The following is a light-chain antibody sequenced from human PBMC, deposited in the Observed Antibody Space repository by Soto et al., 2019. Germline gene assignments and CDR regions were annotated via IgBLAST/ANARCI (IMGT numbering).Light chain of an antibody. Sequence: EIVLTQSPGTLSLSPGERATLSCRASQSVSNSYLAWYQQKPGQAPRLLIYGPSSRATGIPDRFSGSGSGTDFTLTISRLEPGDFVVYYCQQYGSSPLSFGGGTRVEIK. CDR1: QSVSNSY. CDR2: GPS. V-gene: IGKV3-20*01. CDR3: QQYGSSPLS. J-gene: IGKJ4*01.